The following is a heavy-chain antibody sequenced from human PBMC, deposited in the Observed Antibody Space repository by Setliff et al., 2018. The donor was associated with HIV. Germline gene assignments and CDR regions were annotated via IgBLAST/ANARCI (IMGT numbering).Heavy chain of an antibody. Sequence: PGESLKISCKGSGHSITSYWIGWVRQMPGEGLEWMGTIYPGDSDTRYSPSFRGQVTMSADKSISTVYLQWSSLKASDTAMYYCARRGGDNRAGFDMWGQGTMVTVS. CDR2: IYPGDSDT. D-gene: IGHD3-16*01. J-gene: IGHJ3*02. CDR1: GHSITSYW. V-gene: IGHV5-51*01. CDR3: ARRGGDNRAGFDM.